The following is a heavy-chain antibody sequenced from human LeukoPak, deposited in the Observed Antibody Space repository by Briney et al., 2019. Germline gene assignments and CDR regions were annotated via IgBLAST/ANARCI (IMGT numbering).Heavy chain of an antibody. D-gene: IGHD2-8*01. J-gene: IGHJ6*02. CDR1: GGTFSSYA. CDR3: AAGYCTNGVCYPLYYYYGMDV. CDR2: IIPIFGTA. Sequence: GASVKVSCKASGGTFSSYAISWVRQAPGQGLEWMGGIIPIFGTANYAQKFQGRVTITADESTSTAYMEPSSLRSEDTAVYYCAAGYCTNGVCYPLYYYYGMDVWGQGTTVTVSS. V-gene: IGHV1-69*01.